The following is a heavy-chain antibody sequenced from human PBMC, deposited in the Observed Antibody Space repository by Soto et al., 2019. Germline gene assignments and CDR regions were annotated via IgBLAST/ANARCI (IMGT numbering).Heavy chain of an antibody. CDR1: GFTFSSYD. J-gene: IGHJ3*02. Sequence: GGSLRLSCAASGFTFSSYDMHWVRQATGKGLEWVSAIGTAGDTYYPGSVKGRFTISRDNAKSSLYLQMSSLRAEDTAVYYCARGDYYDTNGPFSDAFDIWGQGTMVTVSS. CDR2: IGTAGDT. V-gene: IGHV3-13*04. CDR3: ARGDYYDTNGPFSDAFDI. D-gene: IGHD3-22*01.